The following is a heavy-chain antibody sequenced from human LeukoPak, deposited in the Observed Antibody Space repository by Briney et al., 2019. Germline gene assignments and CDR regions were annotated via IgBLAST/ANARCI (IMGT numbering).Heavy chain of an antibody. CDR3: ARAYSSGWYPFDY. Sequence: GGSLRLSCAASGFTFSSYAMCWVRQAPGKGLEYVSGISNNGGGTYYANSVRGRFTISRDNSKNTLCLQMGSLRAEDMAVYYCARAYSSGWYPFDYWGQGTLVTVSS. CDR2: ISNNGGGT. J-gene: IGHJ4*02. CDR1: GFTFSSYA. V-gene: IGHV3-64*01. D-gene: IGHD6-19*01.